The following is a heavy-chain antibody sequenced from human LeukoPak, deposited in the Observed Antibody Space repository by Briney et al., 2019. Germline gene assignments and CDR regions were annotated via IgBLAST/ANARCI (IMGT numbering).Heavy chain of an antibody. CDR1: GYTFTSYD. J-gene: IGHJ5*02. D-gene: IGHD3-10*01. CDR3: ARGRRVARGVIIHNWFDP. V-gene: IGHV1-8*01. Sequence: GASVKVSCKASGYTFTSYDINWVRQATGQGLEWMGWMNPNSGNTGYAQKFQGRVTMTRNTSISTAYMELSSLRSEDTAVYYCARGRRVARGVIIHNWFDPWGQGTLVTVSS. CDR2: MNPNSGNT.